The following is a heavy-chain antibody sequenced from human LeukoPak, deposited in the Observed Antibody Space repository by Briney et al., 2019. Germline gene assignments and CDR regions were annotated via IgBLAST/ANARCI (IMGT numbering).Heavy chain of an antibody. D-gene: IGHD3-3*01. V-gene: IGHV4-59*01. CDR3: ARGFAVITIFGVVIPNWFDP. CDR1: GGSISSYY. Sequence: PSETLSLTCTVSGGSISSYYWSWIRQPPGKGLEWIGYTYYSGSTNYNPSLKSRVTISVDTSKNQFSLKLSSVTAADTAVYYCARGFAVITIFGVVIPNWFDPWGQGTLVTVSS. J-gene: IGHJ5*02. CDR2: TYYSGST.